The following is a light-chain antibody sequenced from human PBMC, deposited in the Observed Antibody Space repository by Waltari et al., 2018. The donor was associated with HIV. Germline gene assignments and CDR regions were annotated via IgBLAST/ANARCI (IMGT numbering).Light chain of an antibody. CDR1: SGRIARNY. J-gene: IGLJ3*02. CDR2: EDN. CDR3: QSYDSSNQV. V-gene: IGLV6-57*03. Sequence: NFMLTQPHSVSEPPGKTVTIYSPRSSGRIARNYAQWYQQRPGSAPTTVIYEDNQRPSGVPDRFSGSIDSSSNSASLTISGLKTEDEADYYCQSYDSSNQVFGGGTKLTVL.